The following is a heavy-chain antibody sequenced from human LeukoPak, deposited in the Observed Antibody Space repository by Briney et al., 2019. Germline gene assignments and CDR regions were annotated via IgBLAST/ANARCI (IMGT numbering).Heavy chain of an antibody. CDR2: IYYSGST. D-gene: IGHD3-10*01. CDR1: GGSISSGGSY. CDR3: ARAVVRGVSVRY. Sequence: PSETLSLTCTVSGGSISSGGSYWSWIRQHPGKGLEWIGYIYYSGSTYYNPSLKSRVTISVDTSKNQFSLKLSSVTAADTAVYYCARAVVRGVSVRYWGQGTLVTVSS. V-gene: IGHV4-31*03. J-gene: IGHJ4*02.